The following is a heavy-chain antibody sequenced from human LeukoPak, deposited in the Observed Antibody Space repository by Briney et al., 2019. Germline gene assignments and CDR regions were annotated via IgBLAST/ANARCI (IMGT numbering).Heavy chain of an antibody. CDR2: INPNSGGT. Sequence: GASVKVSCKASGCTFTGYYMHWVRQAPGQGLEWMGWINPNSGGTNYAQKFQGRVTMTRDTSISTAYMELSRLRSDDTAVYYCARGPQWWLRLLIEGSYFDYWGQGTLVTVSS. CDR3: ARGPQWWLRLLIEGSYFDY. CDR1: GCTFTGYY. V-gene: IGHV1-2*02. J-gene: IGHJ4*02. D-gene: IGHD5-12*01.